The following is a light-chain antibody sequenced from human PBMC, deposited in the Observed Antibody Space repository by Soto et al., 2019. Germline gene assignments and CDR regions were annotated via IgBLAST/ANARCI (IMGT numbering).Light chain of an antibody. V-gene: IGKV1-12*01. CDR1: QDIDSW. CDR2: AAS. CDR3: QQSYSNSIT. J-gene: IGKJ5*01. Sequence: HSPSAVSASKGDRVNITCRASQDIDSWLAWYHQKPGKAPKLLIYAASSLQSGVPSRLSGSGSGTDFTLTISSLQPEDFATYYCQQSYSNSITFGHWTLLEI.